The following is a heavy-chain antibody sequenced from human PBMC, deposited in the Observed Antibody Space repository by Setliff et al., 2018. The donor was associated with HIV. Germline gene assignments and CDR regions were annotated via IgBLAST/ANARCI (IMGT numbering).Heavy chain of an antibody. Sequence: AGGSLRLSCAASGFTVSNDYMSWVRQAPGRGLEWVSVIHSGGSTYYADSVKGRFIISRDNSKNTLYLQMNSLRAEDTAVYYCARDPGRYNGMDVWGQRTTVTVSS. D-gene: IGHD1-20*01. CDR1: GFTVSNDY. J-gene: IGHJ6*02. CDR2: IHSGGST. V-gene: IGHV3-66*01. CDR3: ARDPGRYNGMDV.